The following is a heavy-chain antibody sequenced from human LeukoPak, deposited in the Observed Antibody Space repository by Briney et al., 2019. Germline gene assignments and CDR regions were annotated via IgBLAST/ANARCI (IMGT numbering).Heavy chain of an antibody. CDR1: GFTFSNYA. D-gene: IGHD3-3*01. Sequence: GGSLRLSCAASGFTFSNYAMHWVRQAPGKGLEWVALTSYDGSGKYYSDSVKGRFTISRDSSENTLYLQMNSLRAEDTAIYYCARERTGYYIVYWGQGTLVTVSS. J-gene: IGHJ4*02. V-gene: IGHV3-30*04. CDR2: TSYDGSGK. CDR3: ARERTGYYIVY.